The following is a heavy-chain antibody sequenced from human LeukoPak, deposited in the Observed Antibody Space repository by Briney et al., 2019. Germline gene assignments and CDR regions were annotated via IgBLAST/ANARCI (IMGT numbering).Heavy chain of an antibody. CDR3: AKGPFGDFWSNYHFDY. V-gene: IGHV3-30*02. CDR2: IRYDGNNK. J-gene: IGHJ4*01. CDR1: GFTFSTYG. Sequence: PGGSLRLSCAASGFTFSTYGMHWVRQAPGKGLDWVAFIRYDGNNKYYADSVKGRFTISRDNSKNTVYLQMNSLRPEDTAVYHCAKGPFGDFWSNYHFDYWGQGTLVTVSS. D-gene: IGHD3-3*01.